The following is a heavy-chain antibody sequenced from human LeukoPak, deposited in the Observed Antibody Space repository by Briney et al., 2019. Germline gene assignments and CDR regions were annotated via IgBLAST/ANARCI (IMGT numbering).Heavy chain of an antibody. CDR3: ARHLGSVTSRDY. D-gene: IGHD4-17*01. V-gene: IGHV4-34*01. Sequence: SETLSLTCAVYGGSFSGYYWSWIRQPPGKGLEWIGEINHSGSTNCNPSLKSRVTISVDTSKNQFSLRLSSVTAADTAVYYCARHLGSVTSRDYWGQGSLVTVSS. CDR2: INHSGST. CDR1: GGSFSGYY. J-gene: IGHJ4*02.